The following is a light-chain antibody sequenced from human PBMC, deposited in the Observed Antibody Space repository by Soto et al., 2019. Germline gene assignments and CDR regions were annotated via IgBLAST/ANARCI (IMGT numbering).Light chain of an antibody. CDR1: SSDVGGYNY. Sequence: QSALTQPRSVSGSPGQSVTISCTGTSSDVGGYNYVSWYQQHPGKAPKLMIYDVSKRPSGVPDRFSDSKSGNTASLTISGRQAEDEADYYCCSYAGSYTYVFGAGTKLTVL. CDR2: DVS. CDR3: CSYAGSYTYV. J-gene: IGLJ1*01. V-gene: IGLV2-11*01.